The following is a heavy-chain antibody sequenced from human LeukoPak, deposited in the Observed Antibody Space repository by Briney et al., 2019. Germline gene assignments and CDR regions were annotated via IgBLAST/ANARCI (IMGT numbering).Heavy chain of an antibody. D-gene: IGHD3-16*01. Sequence: GGSLRLSCAASGFTFSCFTMTWVRQAPGKGLEWVSAIGGRGGSTYYADSLEGRFTIARDNSKDMVYLQMNSLKVEDTAIYYCGKEGGAWGQGTKVTVSS. J-gene: IGHJ5*02. CDR3: GKEGGA. CDR2: IGGRGGST. V-gene: IGHV3-23*01. CDR1: GFTFSCFT.